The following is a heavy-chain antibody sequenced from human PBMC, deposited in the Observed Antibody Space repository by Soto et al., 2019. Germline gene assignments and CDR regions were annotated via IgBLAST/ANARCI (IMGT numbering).Heavy chain of an antibody. J-gene: IGHJ5*02. CDR3: VKDFVAAAGTAFWFDP. Sequence: PGGSLRLSCSAAGFTCSSFAMHWVRQAPGKGLEYVSAISSNGGSTYYADSVKGRFTISRDNSKNTLYLQMSSLRAEDTAVYYCVKDFVAAAGTAFWFDPWGQGTLVTVSS. V-gene: IGHV3-64D*08. CDR1: GFTCSSFA. CDR2: ISSNGGST. D-gene: IGHD6-13*01.